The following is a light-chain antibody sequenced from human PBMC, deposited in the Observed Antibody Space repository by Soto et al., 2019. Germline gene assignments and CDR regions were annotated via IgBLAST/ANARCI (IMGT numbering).Light chain of an antibody. CDR1: SSDVGGYNY. V-gene: IGLV2-14*01. CDR2: EVS. J-gene: IGLJ1*01. CDR3: SSYTSSRTPSYV. Sequence: QSVLTQPASVSGSPGQSITISCTGTSSDVGGYNYVSWYQQHPGKAPKLMIYEVSNRPSGVSNRFSGSKSGNTASLTISGIQAEDEADYYCSSYTSSRTPSYVFG.